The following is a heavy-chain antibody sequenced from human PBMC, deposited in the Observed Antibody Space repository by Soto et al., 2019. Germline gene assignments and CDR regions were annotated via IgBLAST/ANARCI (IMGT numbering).Heavy chain of an antibody. Sequence: SETLSLTCTVSGGSISSSSYYWGWIRQPPGKGLEWIGSIYYSGSTNYNPSLKSRVTISLDTSKNQFSLKVRSVTAADTAVYYCARDQIFGVVRTSYYYGMDVWGQGTTVTVSS. CDR2: IYYSGST. J-gene: IGHJ6*02. D-gene: IGHD3-3*01. V-gene: IGHV4-39*07. CDR1: GGSISSSSYY. CDR3: ARDQIFGVVRTSYYYGMDV.